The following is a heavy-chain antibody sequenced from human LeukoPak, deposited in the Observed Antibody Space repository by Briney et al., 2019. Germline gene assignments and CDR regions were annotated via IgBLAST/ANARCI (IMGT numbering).Heavy chain of an antibody. CDR3: AAVSHYYDSSGYYLDHDAFDI. CDR1: GGSISSSGYY. V-gene: IGHV4-39*01. D-gene: IGHD3-22*01. CDR2: IYYSGRT. Sequence: SETLSLTCTVSGGSISSSGYYWGWIRQPPGKGLEWIGSIYYSGRTYYNPSLKSRVTISVDTSKNQFSLKLSSVTAADTAVYYCAAVSHYYDSSGYYLDHDAFDIWGQGTMVTVSS. J-gene: IGHJ3*02.